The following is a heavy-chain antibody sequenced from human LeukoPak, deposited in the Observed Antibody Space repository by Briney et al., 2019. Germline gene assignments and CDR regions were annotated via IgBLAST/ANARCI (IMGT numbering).Heavy chain of an antibody. CDR2: ISGSGGST. CDR3: AKRSGIAAAGTHFDY. V-gene: IGHV3-23*01. Sequence: GGSLRLSCAASGFTFSRYAMSWVRQAPGKGLEWVSAISGSGGSTYYADSVKGRFTISRDNSKNTLYLQMNSLRAEDTAVYYCAKRSGIAAAGTHFDYWGQGTLVTVSS. CDR1: GFTFSRYA. J-gene: IGHJ4*02. D-gene: IGHD6-13*01.